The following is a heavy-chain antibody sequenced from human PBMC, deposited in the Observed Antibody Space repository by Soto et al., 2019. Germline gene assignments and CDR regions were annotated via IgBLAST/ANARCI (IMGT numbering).Heavy chain of an antibody. Sequence: SVKVSCKASGFTFTSSAVQWVRQARGQRLEWIGWIVVGSGNTNYAQKFQERVTITRDMSTSTAYMELSSLRSEDTAVYYCAADIVYYDSSGYRFDYWGQGTLVTVSS. CDR1: GFTFTSSA. J-gene: IGHJ4*02. V-gene: IGHV1-58*01. CDR2: IVVGSGNT. CDR3: AADIVYYDSSGYRFDY. D-gene: IGHD3-22*01.